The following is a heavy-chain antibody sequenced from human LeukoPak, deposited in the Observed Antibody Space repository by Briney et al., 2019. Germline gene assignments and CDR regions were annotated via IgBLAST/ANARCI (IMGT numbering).Heavy chain of an antibody. Sequence: SETLSLTCAVYGGSFSGYYWSWIRQPPGKGLEWIGEINHSGSTNYNPSLKSRVTISVDTSKNQFSLKLSSVTAADTAVYYCARVARGRGYSDYWGQGTLVSVSS. J-gene: IGHJ4*02. V-gene: IGHV4-34*01. CDR2: INHSGST. CDR1: GGSFSGYY. CDR3: ARVARGRGYSDY.